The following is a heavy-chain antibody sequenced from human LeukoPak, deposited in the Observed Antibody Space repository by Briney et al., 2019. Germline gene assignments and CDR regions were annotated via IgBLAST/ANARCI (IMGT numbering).Heavy chain of an antibody. CDR2: IYYSGST. Sequence: PSETLSLTCTVSGGSISSGGYYWSWIRQHPGKGLEWIGYIYYSGSTYYNPSLKSRVTISVDTSKNQFSLKLSSVTAADTAVYYCARDRGYSYGSTNHAFDIWGQGTMVTVSS. CDR3: ARDRGYSYGSTNHAFDI. D-gene: IGHD5-18*01. J-gene: IGHJ3*02. CDR1: GGSISSGGYY. V-gene: IGHV4-31*03.